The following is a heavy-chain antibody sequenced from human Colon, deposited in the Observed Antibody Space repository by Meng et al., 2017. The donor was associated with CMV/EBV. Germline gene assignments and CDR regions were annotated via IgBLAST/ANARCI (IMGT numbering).Heavy chain of an antibody. V-gene: IGHV1-69*05. Sequence: SVKVSCKASGGTFSSYAISWVRQAPGQGLEWMGGIIPIFGTANYAQKFQGRVTITTDESTSTAYMELSSLRSEGTAVYYCARSRPGYSSSQLDYYYGMDVWGQGTTVTVSS. CDR2: IIPIFGTA. CDR1: GGTFSSYA. D-gene: IGHD6-13*01. CDR3: ARSRPGYSSSQLDYYYGMDV. J-gene: IGHJ6*02.